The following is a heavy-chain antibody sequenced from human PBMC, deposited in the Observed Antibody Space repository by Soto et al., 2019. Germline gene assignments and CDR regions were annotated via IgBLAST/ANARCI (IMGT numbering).Heavy chain of an antibody. CDR3: VRGPDIVVVPAAIKGVPSWFDP. J-gene: IGHJ5*02. D-gene: IGHD2-2*02. CDR1: GGTFSSYA. CDR2: IIPIFGTA. Sequence: QVQLVQSGAEVKKPGSSVKVSCKASGGTFSSYAISWVRQAPGQGLEWMGGIIPIFGTANYAQKFQGRVTITADKSTSTAYMELSSLRSEDTAVYYCVRGPDIVVVPAAIKGVPSWFDPWGQGTLVTVSS. V-gene: IGHV1-69*06.